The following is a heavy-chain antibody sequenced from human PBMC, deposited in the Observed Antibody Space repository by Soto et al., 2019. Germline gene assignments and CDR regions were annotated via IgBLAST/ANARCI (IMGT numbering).Heavy chain of an antibody. D-gene: IGHD3-10*01. CDR3: AGAPGSGSYHFDH. CDR1: GFTFSSYG. Sequence: QVQLVESGGGVVQPGRSLRLSCAASGFTFSSYGMHWVRQAPGKGLEWVAVISYDGSNKYYADSVKGRFTISRDNSKNTLYLQMNSLRAEDTAVYYCAGAPGSGSYHFDHWGQGTLVTVSS. V-gene: IGHV3-30*03. J-gene: IGHJ4*02. CDR2: ISYDGSNK.